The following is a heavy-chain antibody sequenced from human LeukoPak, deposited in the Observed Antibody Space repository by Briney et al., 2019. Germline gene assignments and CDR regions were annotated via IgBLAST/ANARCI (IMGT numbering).Heavy chain of an antibody. CDR1: GFTFDAHG. Sequence: AGGSLRLSCAASGFTFDAHGMSWVRQAPGKGLEWVSGINWNGGSTGYADSVKGRFTISRDNAKNSLYLQMNSLRAEDTALYYCAGGDRNGWYFDYWGQGTLVTVSS. CDR3: AGGDRNGWYFDY. J-gene: IGHJ4*02. CDR2: INWNGGST. V-gene: IGHV3-20*04. D-gene: IGHD6-19*01.